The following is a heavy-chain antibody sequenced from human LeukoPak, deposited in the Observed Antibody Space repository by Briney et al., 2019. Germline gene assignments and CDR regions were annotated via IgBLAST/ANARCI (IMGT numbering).Heavy chain of an antibody. CDR2: INPNSGGT. D-gene: IGHD2-2*01. CDR1: GYTFTGYY. Sequence: GASVTVSCLASGYTFTGYYMHGVGQAPGRGGEGMGWINPNSGGTNYAQKFQGRVTMTRDTSISTAYMELSRLRSDDTAVYYCARMMPGAPYNWFDPWGQGTLVTVSS. CDR3: ARMMPGAPYNWFDP. J-gene: IGHJ5*02. V-gene: IGHV1-2*02.